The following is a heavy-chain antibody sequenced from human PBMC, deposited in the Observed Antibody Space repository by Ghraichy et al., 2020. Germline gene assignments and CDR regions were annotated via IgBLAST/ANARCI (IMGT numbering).Heavy chain of an antibody. CDR2: MYTSGST. V-gene: IGHV4-61*02. CDR3: ARVVGYYDSSGYPDAFDI. Sequence: LSLTCTVSGGSISSGSYYWSWIRQPAGKGLEWIGRMYTSGSTNYNPSLKSRVTISVDTSKTQFSLKLSSVTAADTAVYYCARVVGYYDSSGYPDAFDIWGQGTMVTVSS. CDR1: GGSISSGSYY. D-gene: IGHD3-22*01. J-gene: IGHJ3*02.